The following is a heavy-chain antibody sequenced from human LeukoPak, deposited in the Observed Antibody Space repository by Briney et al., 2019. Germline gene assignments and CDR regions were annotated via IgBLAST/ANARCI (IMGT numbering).Heavy chain of an antibody. CDR1: GFTFDDYT. J-gene: IGHJ6*03. CDR2: ISWDGGST. Sequence: PGGSLRLSCAASGFTFDDYTMHWVRQAPGKGLEWVSLISWDGGSTYYADSVKGRLTISRDNGKNSLYLQMNSLRTEDTALYYCAKGSRRVYYYYYYMDVWGKGTTVTVSS. V-gene: IGHV3-43*01. CDR3: AKGSRRVYYYYYYMDV. D-gene: IGHD2-2*01.